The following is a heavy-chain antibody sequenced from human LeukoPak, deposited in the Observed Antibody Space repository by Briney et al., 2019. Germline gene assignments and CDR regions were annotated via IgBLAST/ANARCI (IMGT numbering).Heavy chain of an antibody. CDR3: ARRDSGFEFFDY. D-gene: IGHD5-12*01. CDR1: GFTVSSNY. Sequence: GGSLRLSCAASGFTVSSNYMSWVRQAPGKGLEEGSVIYSGGRGTTYSAGSVKGRFTISRDNSKNTVYLQMNSLRAEDTAVYYCARRDSGFEFFDYWGQGTLVTVSS. J-gene: IGHJ4*02. V-gene: IGHV3-53*01. CDR2: IYSGGRGTT.